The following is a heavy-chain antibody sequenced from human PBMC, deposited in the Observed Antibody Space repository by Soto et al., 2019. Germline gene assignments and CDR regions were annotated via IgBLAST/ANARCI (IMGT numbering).Heavy chain of an antibody. CDR3: ARIPADLGYCSGGSCYYYYYGMDV. Sequence: SGPTLVNPTQTLTLTCTFSGFSLSTSGMCVSWIRQPPGKALEWLALIDWDDDKYYSTSLKTRLTISKDTSKNQVVLTMTNMDPVDTATYYCARIPADLGYCSGGSCYYYYYGMDVWGQGTTVTVSS. D-gene: IGHD2-15*01. CDR1: GFSLSTSGMC. V-gene: IGHV2-70*01. CDR2: IDWDDDK. J-gene: IGHJ6*02.